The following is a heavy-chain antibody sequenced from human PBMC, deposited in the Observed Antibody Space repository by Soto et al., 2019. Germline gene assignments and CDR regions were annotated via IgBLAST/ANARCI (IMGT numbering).Heavy chain of an antibody. V-gene: IGHV5-51*01. J-gene: IGHJ6*02. CDR3: ARYSSSRDYYYGMDV. CDR2: IYPGDSDT. CDR1: GYSFTSYW. Sequence: GESLKISCKGSGYSFTSYWIGWVRQMPGKGLEWMGIIYPGDSDTRYSPSFQGQVTISADKSISTAYLQWSSLKASGTAMYYCARYSSSRDYYYGMDVWGQGTTVTVSS. D-gene: IGHD6-6*01.